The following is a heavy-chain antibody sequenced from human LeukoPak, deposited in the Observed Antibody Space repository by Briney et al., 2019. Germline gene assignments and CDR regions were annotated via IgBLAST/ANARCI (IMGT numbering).Heavy chain of an antibody. CDR2: IHSDGGDK. CDR3: AKRGQQLVTYYFDY. CDR1: GFTFTNYG. J-gene: IGHJ4*02. D-gene: IGHD6-13*01. V-gene: IGHV3-30*02. Sequence: GGSLRLSCAASGFTFTNYGIHWVRQAPGKGLEWVAFIHSDGGDKYYADSVKGRFTISRDNSKNTLYLQMNSLRAEDTAVYYCAKRGQQLVTYYFDYWGQGTLVTVSS.